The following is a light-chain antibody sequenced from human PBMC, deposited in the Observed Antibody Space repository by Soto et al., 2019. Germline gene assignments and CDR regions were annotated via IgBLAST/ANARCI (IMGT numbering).Light chain of an antibody. J-gene: IGLJ2*01. CDR3: QSHDESMSSSV. CDR2: ANN. CDR1: SCNIGAGYD. V-gene: IGLV1-40*01. Sequence: QSVLTQPPSVSGAPGQTVTISCTGSSCNIGAGYDVHWYQQFSGTAPKLLIFANNNRPSGVPDRFSGSKSGTSASLPITGLQQEDEAAYYCQSHDESMSSSVFGGGTKLTVL.